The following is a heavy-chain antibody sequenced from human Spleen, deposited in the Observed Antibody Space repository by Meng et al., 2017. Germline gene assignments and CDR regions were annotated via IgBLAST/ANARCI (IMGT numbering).Heavy chain of an antibody. CDR1: GFTFSSYW. Sequence: EVQVGDSGGGLVQPGESLRLPCAASGFTFSSYWMHWVRQAPGKGLMWVSSISSSTTYADSVKSRFTISRDNAKSSLYLQMNIMRAEETGVYYCARGRVVVTSSPSDYWGQGTLVTVSS. D-gene: IGHD2-21*02. CDR2: ISSSTT. V-gene: IGHV3-74*03. J-gene: IGHJ4*02. CDR3: ARGRVVVTSSPSDY.